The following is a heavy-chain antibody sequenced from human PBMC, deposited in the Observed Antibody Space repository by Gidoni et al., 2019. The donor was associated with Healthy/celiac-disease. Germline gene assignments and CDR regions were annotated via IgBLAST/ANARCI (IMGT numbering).Heavy chain of an antibody. CDR2: INHSGST. D-gene: IGHD2-21*01. Sequence: QVQLQQWGAGLLKPWETLSLTCPVYGGSLIGYYWSWIRQPPGKGLEWIGEINHSGSTNYNPSLKSRVTISVDTSKNQFSLKLSSVTAADTAVYYCARSYCGGDCYYRSYYGMDVWGQGTTVTVSS. V-gene: IGHV4-34*01. CDR1: GGSLIGYY. J-gene: IGHJ6*02. CDR3: ARSYCGGDCYYRSYYGMDV.